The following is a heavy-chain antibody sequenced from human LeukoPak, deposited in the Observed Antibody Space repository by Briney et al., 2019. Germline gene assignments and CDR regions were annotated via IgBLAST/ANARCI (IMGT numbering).Heavy chain of an antibody. V-gene: IGHV3-33*03. J-gene: IGHJ4*02. CDR1: GFTFSWHG. CDR3: ANFGSGSYPRNRGGY. Sequence: GGSLRLSCAASGFTFSWHGFHWVRQAPGEGLEWVGIIWVDGSQKFYADSVKGRFTISRDNSKNTLYLQMGSLRVEDTAVYYCANFGSGSYPRNRGGYWGRGTLVTVSS. D-gene: IGHD3-10*01. CDR2: IWVDGSQK.